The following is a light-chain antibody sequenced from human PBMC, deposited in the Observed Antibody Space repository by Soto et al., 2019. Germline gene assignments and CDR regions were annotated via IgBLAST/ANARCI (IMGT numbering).Light chain of an antibody. CDR1: SSDVGGYNY. V-gene: IGLV2-14*01. CDR3: SSYTRSSTPA. J-gene: IGLJ2*01. Sequence: QSVLTQPASVSGSPGQSITISCTGTSSDVGGYNYVSWYQQHPGKAPKLMIYDVSNRPSGVSNRFSGSKSGNTASLTISGLQAEDEADYYCSSYTRSSTPAFGGGTTVTVL. CDR2: DVS.